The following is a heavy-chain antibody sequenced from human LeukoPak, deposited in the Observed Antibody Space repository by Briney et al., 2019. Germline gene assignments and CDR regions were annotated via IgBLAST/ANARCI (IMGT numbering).Heavy chain of an antibody. D-gene: IGHD3-9*01. CDR1: GFTFSDYY. CDR2: ISSSGRTI. V-gene: IGHV3-11*04. Sequence: GGSLRLSCAASGFTFSDYYMTWIRQAPGKGLEWVSYISSSGRTIYSADSMKGRFTISRDNTKNSLYLQMNSLRAEDTAVYYCARRGPDILTGYLSYYFDYWGQGTLVTVSS. CDR3: ARRGPDILTGYLSYYFDY. J-gene: IGHJ4*02.